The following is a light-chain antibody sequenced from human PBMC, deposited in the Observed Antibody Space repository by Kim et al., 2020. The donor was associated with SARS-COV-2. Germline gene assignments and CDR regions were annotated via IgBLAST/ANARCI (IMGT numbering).Light chain of an antibody. Sequence: QAGLTQSPSMSKGLRQTATLTCTGNSNNVGDQGAAWLQLQQGQPPKLLSDRINLRPSGISARFSASRSGNTASLTITGLQPEDETDYYCSAWDSSLNAWVFCGGTQLTV. V-gene: IGLV10-54*04. CDR2: RIN. CDR3: SAWDSSLNAWV. J-gene: IGLJ3*02. CDR1: SNNVGDQG.